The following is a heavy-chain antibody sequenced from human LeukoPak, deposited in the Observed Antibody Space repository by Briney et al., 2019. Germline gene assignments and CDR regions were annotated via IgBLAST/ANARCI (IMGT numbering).Heavy chain of an antibody. CDR2: LSYDGSIK. CDR3: ARDRYSSGPYYFDY. J-gene: IGHJ4*02. CDR1: GFTFSSYA. Sequence: PGGSLRLSCAASGFTFSSYAMHWVRQAPGKGLEWVAVLSYDGSIKYYADSVKGRFTISRDNSKNTLCLQMNSLRAEDTAMYYCARDRYSSGPYYFDYWGQGTLVTVSS. D-gene: IGHD6-19*01. V-gene: IGHV3-30-3*01.